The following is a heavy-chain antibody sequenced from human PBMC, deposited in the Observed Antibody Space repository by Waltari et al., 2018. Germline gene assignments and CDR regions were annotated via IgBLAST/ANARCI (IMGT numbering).Heavy chain of an antibody. V-gene: IGHV3-7*01. J-gene: IGHJ4*02. Sequence: EVQLVESGGGLVQSGGSPRLFCVAPGFTFSRYWMSWVRQTPGKGLEWVANINYDGSQKYYADSVKGRSTISRDNAKNSVYLQMNSLRVEDTAVYYCAKSRGFEYWGQGTLITVSS. D-gene: IGHD2-2*01. CDR3: AKSRGFEY. CDR1: GFTFSRYW. CDR2: INYDGSQK.